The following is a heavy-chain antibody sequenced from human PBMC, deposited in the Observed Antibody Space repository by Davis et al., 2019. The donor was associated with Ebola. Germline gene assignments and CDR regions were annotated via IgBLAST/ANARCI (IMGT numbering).Heavy chain of an antibody. V-gene: IGHV1-69*04. J-gene: IGHJ4*02. CDR3: ARDTYYYDSSGYYTLADY. D-gene: IGHD3-22*01. CDR2: IIPILGIA. Sequence: SVKVSCKASGFTFTSSAVQWVRQAPGQGLEWMGRIIPILGIANYAQKFQGRVTITADKSTSTAYMELSSLRSEDTAVYYCARDTYYYDSSGYYTLADYWGQGTLVTVSS. CDR1: GFTFTSSA.